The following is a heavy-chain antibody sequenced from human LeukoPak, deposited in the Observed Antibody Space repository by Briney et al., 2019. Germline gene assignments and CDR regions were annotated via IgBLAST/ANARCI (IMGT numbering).Heavy chain of an antibody. CDR3: ARDVRAVYSGYDSNWFDP. J-gene: IGHJ5*02. CDR1: GGTFSSYA. Sequence: SVKVSCKASGGTFSSYAISWVRQAPGQGLEWMGGIIPIFGTANYAQKFQGRVTITTDESTSTAYMELSSLRSEDTAVYYCARDVRAVYSGYDSNWFDPWGQGTLATASS. D-gene: IGHD5-12*01. CDR2: IIPIFGTA. V-gene: IGHV1-69*05.